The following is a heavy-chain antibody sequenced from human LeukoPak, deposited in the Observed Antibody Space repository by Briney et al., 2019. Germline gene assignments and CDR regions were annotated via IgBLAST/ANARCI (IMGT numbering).Heavy chain of an antibody. J-gene: IGHJ6*02. CDR2: IYSGGST. CDR3: ARSLDFWSGPLDV. Sequence: GGSLRLSCAASGFTVSGNYMSWVRQAPGKGLEWVSVIYSGGSTYYADSVKGRFTISRDNSKNTLYLQMNSLRAEDTAVYYCARSLDFWSGPLDVWGQGTTVTVSS. D-gene: IGHD3-3*01. V-gene: IGHV3-53*01. CDR1: GFTVSGNY.